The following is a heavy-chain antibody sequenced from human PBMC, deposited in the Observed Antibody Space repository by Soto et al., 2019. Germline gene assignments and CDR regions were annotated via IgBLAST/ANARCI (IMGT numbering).Heavy chain of an antibody. CDR1: GYSFTSYW. J-gene: IGHJ5*02. V-gene: IGHV5-51*01. Sequence: PGESLKISCKGSGYSFTSYWIGWVRQMPVKGLEFMGIIYPFYSDTRYSPSFQGHVTISSYNSISACYLQLSSLKASYTAIYYCXXHXKVAPGTIVRGGNWFDPWGQGTMVTVSS. CDR3: XXHXKVAPGTIVRGGNWFDP. D-gene: IGHD3-10*01. CDR2: IYPFYSDT.